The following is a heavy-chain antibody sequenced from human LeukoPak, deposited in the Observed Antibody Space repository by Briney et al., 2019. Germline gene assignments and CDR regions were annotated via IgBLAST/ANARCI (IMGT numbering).Heavy chain of an antibody. CDR3: ARGPPARRGYFDY. CDR2: INHSGST. Sequence: PSETLSLTCAVYGGSFSGYYWSWIRRPPGKGLEWIGEINHSGSTNYNPSLKSRVTISVDTSKNQFSLKLSSVTAADTAVYYCARGPPARRGYFDYWGQGTLVTVSS. J-gene: IGHJ4*02. V-gene: IGHV4-34*01. D-gene: IGHD3-16*01. CDR1: GGSFSGYY.